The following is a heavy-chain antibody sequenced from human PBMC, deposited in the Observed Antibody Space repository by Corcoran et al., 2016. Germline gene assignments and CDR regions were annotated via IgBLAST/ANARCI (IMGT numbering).Heavy chain of an antibody. J-gene: IGHJ5*02. V-gene: IGHV3-7*03. Sequence: EVQVVDSGGGLVQPGESLRLSCAASGFTFSNYWMSWVRQAPGKGLEWVANINEDGSDKYYVDSVKGRFTISGDNAKKSLYLQMNSLRADDTAVYYCARDQRSGRTPFNWFDPWGQGTLVTVS. CDR3: ARDQRSGRTPFNWFDP. D-gene: IGHD1-1*01. CDR2: INEDGSDK. CDR1: GFTFSNYW.